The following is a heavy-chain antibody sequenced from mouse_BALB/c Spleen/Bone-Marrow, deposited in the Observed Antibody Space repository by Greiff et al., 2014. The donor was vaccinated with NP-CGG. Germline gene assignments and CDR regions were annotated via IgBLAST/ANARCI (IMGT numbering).Heavy chain of an antibody. D-gene: IGHD4-1*01. CDR2: ISSGSTAI. V-gene: IGHV5-17*02. CDR1: GFTFSRFG. CDR3: ARGGNWDDFDV. J-gene: IGHJ1*01. Sequence: EVKLVESGGGLVQPGGSRKLSCAASGFTFSRFGMHWVRQAPEKGLEWVAYISSGSTAICYADTVKGRFTISRDNPKNTLFLQMTSLRSEDTAMYYCARGGNWDDFDVWGAGTTVTVSS.